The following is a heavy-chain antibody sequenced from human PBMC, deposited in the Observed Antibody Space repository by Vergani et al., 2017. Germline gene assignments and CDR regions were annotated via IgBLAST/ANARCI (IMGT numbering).Heavy chain of an antibody. CDR1: GGSISSGSYY. V-gene: IGHV4-61*02. Sequence: QVQLQESGPGLVRPSQTLSLTCTVSGGSISSGSYYWSWFRQPAGKGLEWIGRFYTGGGTSYNPSLKSRVTISVATSKNQFSLQRSSVTAADTAVYYCARDPLYSTTWPFLLLDMDVWGQGTTVTVSS. CDR3: ARDPLYSTTWPFLLLDMDV. D-gene: IGHD6-13*01. CDR2: FYTGGGT. J-gene: IGHJ6*02.